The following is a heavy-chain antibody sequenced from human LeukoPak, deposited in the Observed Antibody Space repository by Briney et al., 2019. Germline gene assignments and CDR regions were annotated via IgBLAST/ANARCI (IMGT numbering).Heavy chain of an antibody. D-gene: IGHD2-15*01. V-gene: IGHV3-21*01. J-gene: IGHJ5*02. CDR3: ARDGRGDYCSGGSCLMFDP. Sequence: GGSLRLSCAASGFTFSSYSLNWVRQAPGKGVEWVSSISGSSSYIYYADSVKGRFTISRNNAKKSLFLQMNSLRAEDTAVYYCARDGRGDYCSGGSCLMFDPWGQGTLVTVSS. CDR2: ISGSSSYI. CDR1: GFTFSSYS.